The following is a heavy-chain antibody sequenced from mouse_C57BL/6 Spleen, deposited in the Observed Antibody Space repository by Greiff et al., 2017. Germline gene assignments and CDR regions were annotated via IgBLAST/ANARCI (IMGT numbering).Heavy chain of an antibody. CDR1: GYTFTDYN. CDR3: ARSGGIYYYGSSPWFAY. J-gene: IGHJ3*01. D-gene: IGHD1-1*01. CDR2: INPNNGGT. Sequence: VHVKQSGPELVKPGASVKMSCKASGYTFTDYNMHWVKQSHGKSLEWIGYINPNNGGTSYNQKFKGKATLTVNKSSSTAYMELRSLTSEDSAVYYCARSGGIYYYGSSPWFAYWGQGTLVTVSA. V-gene: IGHV1-22*01.